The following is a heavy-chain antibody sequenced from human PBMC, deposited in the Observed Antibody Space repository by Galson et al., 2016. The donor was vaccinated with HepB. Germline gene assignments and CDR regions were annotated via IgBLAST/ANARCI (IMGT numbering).Heavy chain of an antibody. D-gene: IGHD6-6*01. CDR3: AHRPNDPFYFSSSGLFFDY. J-gene: IGHJ4*02. V-gene: IGHV2-5*02. Sequence: PALVKPTQTLTVTCTFSGFSFNSSEVGVGWIRQPPGKALEWLALIYWDDGKRYSPSLKSRLTITKDTSKNQVVLTLTDMDPVDTATYYCAHRPNDPFYFSSSGLFFDYWGQGTLVTVSS. CDR1: GFSFNSSEVG. CDR2: IYWDDGK.